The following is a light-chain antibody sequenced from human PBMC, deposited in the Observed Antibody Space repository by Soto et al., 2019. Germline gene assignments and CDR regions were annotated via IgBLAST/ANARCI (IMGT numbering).Light chain of an antibody. Sequence: DIQMTQSPSSLSASVGDRVTITCRASQGMSNYLAWYQQKPGKVPKLLIYAASTLQSGVPSRFSGSPTGTDFTFTISSLQPEDIATYYCQQYDNLPLTFGPGTKVDIK. CDR2: AAS. CDR3: QQYDNLPLT. J-gene: IGKJ3*01. CDR1: QGMSNY. V-gene: IGKV1-27*01.